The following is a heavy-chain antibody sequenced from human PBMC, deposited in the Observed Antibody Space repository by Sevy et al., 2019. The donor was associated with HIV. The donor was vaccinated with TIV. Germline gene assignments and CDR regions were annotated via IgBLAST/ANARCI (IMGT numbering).Heavy chain of an antibody. CDR2: ISGSGGST. Sequence: GGSLRLSCAASGFTFSSYAMSWVRQAPGKGLEWVSVISGSGGSTYYADSVKGRFTISRDNSKNTLYLQMSSLRTEDTALYYCTRAATRGTTFNWFDPWGQGALVTVSS. V-gene: IGHV3-23*01. CDR3: TRAATRGTTFNWFDP. J-gene: IGHJ5*02. CDR1: GFTFSSYA. D-gene: IGHD6-25*01.